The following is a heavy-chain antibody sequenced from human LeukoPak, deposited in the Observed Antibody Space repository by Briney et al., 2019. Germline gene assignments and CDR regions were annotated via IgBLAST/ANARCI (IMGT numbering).Heavy chain of an antibody. CDR3: ARALTMIVVEAY. D-gene: IGHD3-22*01. J-gene: IGHJ4*02. V-gene: IGHV1-2*02. CDR1: GYTFTGYY. Sequence: ASVKVSCKASGYTFTGYYMHWVRQAPGQGLEWMGWISPNSGGTNYAQKFQGRVTMTRDTSISTAYMELSRLRSDDTAVYYCARALTMIVVEAYWGQGTLVTVSS. CDR2: ISPNSGGT.